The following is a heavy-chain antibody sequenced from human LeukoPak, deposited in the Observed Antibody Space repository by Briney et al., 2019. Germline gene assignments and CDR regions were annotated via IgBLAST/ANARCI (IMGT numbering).Heavy chain of an antibody. V-gene: IGHV4-39*07. CDR3: ARGGRDGYNQGDWFDP. J-gene: IGHJ5*02. CDR1: GGSISSSSYY. CDR2: IYYSGST. D-gene: IGHD5-24*01. Sequence: SETLSLTCTVSGGSISSSSYYWGWIRQPPGKGLEWIGSIYYSGSTYYNPSLKSRVTISVDTSKNQFSLKLSSVTAADTAVYYCARGGRDGYNQGDWFDPWGQGTLVTVSS.